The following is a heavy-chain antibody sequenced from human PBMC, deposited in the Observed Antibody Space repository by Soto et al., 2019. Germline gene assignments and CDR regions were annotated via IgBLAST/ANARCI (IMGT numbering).Heavy chain of an antibody. CDR3: ASDGYLRYCSSTSCYGVDV. Sequence: QVQLVESGGGVVQPGRSLRLSCAASGFTFISYGMHWVRQAPGKGLEWVAVIGYDGSNKYYADSVKGRFTISRDNSKNPMYLQMNSVRAEDTAVYYCASDGYLRYCSSTSCYGVDVWGKGTTVTVSS. V-gene: IGHV3-33*01. CDR1: GFTFISYG. J-gene: IGHJ6*04. D-gene: IGHD2-2*01. CDR2: IGYDGSNK.